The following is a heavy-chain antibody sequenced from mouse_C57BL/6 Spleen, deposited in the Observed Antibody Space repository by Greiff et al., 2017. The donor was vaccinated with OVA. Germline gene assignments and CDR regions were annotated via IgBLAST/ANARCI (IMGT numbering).Heavy chain of an antibody. CDR1: GYTFTSYW. CDR2: IYPGSGST. Sequence: QVQLQQPGAELVKPGASVKMSCKASGYTFTSYWITWVKQRPGQGLEWIGDIYPGSGSTNYNEKFKSKATLTVDTSSSTAYMQLSSLTSEDSAVYYCARVYSSSYYFDYWGKGTTLTVSS. CDR3: ARVYSSSYYFDY. V-gene: IGHV1-55*01. J-gene: IGHJ2*01. D-gene: IGHD2-1*01.